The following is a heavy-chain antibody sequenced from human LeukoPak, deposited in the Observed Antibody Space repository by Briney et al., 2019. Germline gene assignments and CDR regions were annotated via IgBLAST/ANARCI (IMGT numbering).Heavy chain of an antibody. D-gene: IGHD2-2*01. CDR2: ISAYYGNT. Sequence: GASVKVSCKASGYTFTSYGISWGGQAPGQGLEWMGWISAYYGNTKYAQKLQGRVTMTTDTSTSTAYMELRSLRSDDTAVYYCASGCSSTSCSYDYWGQGTPVTVSS. CDR1: GYTFTSYG. CDR3: ASGCSSTSCSYDY. J-gene: IGHJ4*02. V-gene: IGHV1-18*01.